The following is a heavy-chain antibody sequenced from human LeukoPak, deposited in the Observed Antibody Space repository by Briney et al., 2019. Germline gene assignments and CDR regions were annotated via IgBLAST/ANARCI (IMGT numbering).Heavy chain of an antibody. CDR2: ISDSGGST. CDR3: AKSSGMGTTTDQFQDY. CDR1: GFTFSSYA. J-gene: IGHJ4*02. D-gene: IGHD1-26*01. Sequence: PGGSLRLSCAASGFTFSSYAMSWVRQVPGKGLEWVSTISDSGGSTFYADSVKGRFTISRDNSKNTLYLQMNSLRAEDTAVYYCAKSSGMGTTTDQFQDYWGQGTLVTVSS. V-gene: IGHV3-23*01.